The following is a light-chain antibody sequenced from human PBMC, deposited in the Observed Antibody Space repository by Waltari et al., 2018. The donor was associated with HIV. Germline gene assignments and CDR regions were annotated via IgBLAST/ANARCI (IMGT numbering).Light chain of an antibody. V-gene: IGKV1-8*01. J-gene: IGKJ3*01. CDR1: QDISSY. CDR3: QHYYTYPMI. Sequence: AIRLTQSPSSFSASTGDIVNITCRASQDISSYLAWYQQKPGKAPKVLIHDASTMQSGDPSRFSGSGSGTDFTLTISCLQSEDFATYYCQHYYTYPMIFGPGTKVDIK. CDR2: DAS.